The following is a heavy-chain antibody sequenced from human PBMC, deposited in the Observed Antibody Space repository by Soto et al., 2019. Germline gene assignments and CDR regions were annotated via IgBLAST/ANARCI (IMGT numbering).Heavy chain of an antibody. CDR3: AREGHVLRYFDWSFRAFDI. D-gene: IGHD3-9*01. J-gene: IGHJ3*02. V-gene: IGHV4-31*03. CDR2: IYYSGST. Sequence: SETLSLTCTVSGGSISSGGYYWSWIRQHPGKGLEWIGYIYYSGSTYYNPSLKSRVTISVDTSKNQLSLKLSSVTAADTAVYYCAREGHVLRYFDWSFRAFDIWGQGTMVTVSS. CDR1: GGSISSGGYY.